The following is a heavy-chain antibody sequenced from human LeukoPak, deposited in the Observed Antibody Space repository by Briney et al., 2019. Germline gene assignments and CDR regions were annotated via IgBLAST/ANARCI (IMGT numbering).Heavy chain of an antibody. CDR1: GGSISSYY. Sequence: SETLSLTCTVYGGSISSYYWSWIRQPAGKGLEWIGRIYTSGSTNYNPYLKSRVTMSVDTSKNQFSLKLSSVTAADTAVYYCARDRGVAATGLDYGMDVCGQGTTVTVSS. CDR2: IYTSGST. J-gene: IGHJ6*02. V-gene: IGHV4-4*07. CDR3: ARDRGVAATGLDYGMDV. D-gene: IGHD2-15*01.